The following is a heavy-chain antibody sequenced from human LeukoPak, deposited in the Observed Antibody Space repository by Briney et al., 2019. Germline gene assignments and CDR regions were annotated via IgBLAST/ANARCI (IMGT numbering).Heavy chain of an antibody. D-gene: IGHD3-10*01. CDR2: ISGSGGST. CDR3: AKGVVIWFGEYNGFDP. Sequence: GGSLRLSCAASGLTFNNYAMSWVRQARGKGLEWVSSISGSGGSTYYADSGKGRFTISSENSKNMLYLQMNSLRAEDTAVYYCAKGVVIWFGEYNGFDPWGQGTLVTVSS. J-gene: IGHJ5*02. V-gene: IGHV3-23*01. CDR1: GLTFNNYA.